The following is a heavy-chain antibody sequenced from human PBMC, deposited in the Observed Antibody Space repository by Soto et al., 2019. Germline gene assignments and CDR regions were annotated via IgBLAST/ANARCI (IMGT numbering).Heavy chain of an antibody. Sequence: GGSLRLSCAASGFTFSSYGMHWVRQAPGKGLEWVAVIWYGGSNKYYADSVKGRFTISRDNSKNTLYLQMNSLRAEDTAVYYCAREQRYSYGYPFDYWGQGTLVTVSS. CDR1: GFTFSSYG. J-gene: IGHJ4*02. CDR2: IWYGGSNK. V-gene: IGHV3-33*01. D-gene: IGHD5-18*01. CDR3: AREQRYSYGYPFDY.